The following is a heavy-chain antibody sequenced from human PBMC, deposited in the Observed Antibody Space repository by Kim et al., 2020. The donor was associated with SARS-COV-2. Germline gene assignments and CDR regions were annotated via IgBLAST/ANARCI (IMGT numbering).Heavy chain of an antibody. V-gene: IGHV1-58*01. D-gene: IGHD2-2*01. CDR3: AADDLSRNL. J-gene: IGHJ4*02. CDR1: GFTFSNSA. Sequence: SVKVSCKVSGFTFSNSAVQWVRQARGHGLEWIGWIVVGSDNTKYAQRFQGRVTITRDMSTSTAYMELSSLRSDDTAVYYCAADDLSRNLWGQGSLVTVSA. CDR2: IVVGSDNT.